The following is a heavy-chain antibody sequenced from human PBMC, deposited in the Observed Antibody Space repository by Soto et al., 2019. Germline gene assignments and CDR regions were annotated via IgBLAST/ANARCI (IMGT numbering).Heavy chain of an antibody. CDR1: GYSFTIYW. Sequence: GESLKSSGNGSGYSFTIYWIGWVLQMPGKGLEWMGIIYPGDSDTRYSPSFQGQVTISADKSISTAYLQWSSLKASDTAMYYCARSEVDGYYGMDVWGQGTTVTVSS. V-gene: IGHV5-51*01. CDR2: IYPGDSDT. J-gene: IGHJ6*02. CDR3: ARSEVDGYYGMDV. D-gene: IGHD1-26*01.